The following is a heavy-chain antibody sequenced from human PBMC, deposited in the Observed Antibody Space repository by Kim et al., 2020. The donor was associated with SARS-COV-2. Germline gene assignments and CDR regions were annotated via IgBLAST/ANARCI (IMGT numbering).Heavy chain of an antibody. CDR3: AKDGTITIFGVAPTRYYYYGMDV. Sequence: GGSLRLSCAASGFTFSSYAMSWVRQAPGKGLERVSAISGSGGSTYYADSVKGRFTISRDNSKNTLYLQMNSLRAEDTAVYYCAKDGTITIFGVAPTRYYYYGMDVGGQGTTVTVSS. CDR2: ISGSGGST. J-gene: IGHJ6*02. V-gene: IGHV3-23*01. CDR1: GFTFSSYA. D-gene: IGHD3-3*01.